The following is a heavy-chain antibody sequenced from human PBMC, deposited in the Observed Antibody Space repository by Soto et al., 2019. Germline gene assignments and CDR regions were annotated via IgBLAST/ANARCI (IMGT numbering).Heavy chain of an antibody. J-gene: IGHJ6*02. V-gene: IGHV1-69*01. D-gene: IGHD2-15*01. CDR3: ASWNHPGYWSGGSCYATYYYGMDV. CDR2: IIPIFGTA. Sequence: QVQLVQSGAEVKKPGSSVKVSCKASGGTFSSYAISWVRQAPGQGLEWMGGIIPIFGTANYAQKFQGRVTITADESTSTAYMELSSLRAEDTAVYYCASWNHPGYWSGGSCYATYYYGMDVWGQGTTVTVSS. CDR1: GGTFSSYA.